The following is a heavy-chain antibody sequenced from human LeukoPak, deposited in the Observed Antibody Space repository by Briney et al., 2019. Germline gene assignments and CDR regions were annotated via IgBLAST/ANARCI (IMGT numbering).Heavy chain of an antibody. CDR1: GYTFTGHY. CDR2: INPDSGGT. V-gene: IGHV1-2*02. J-gene: IGHJ4*02. Sequence: ASVKVSCKASGYTFTGHYIHWVRQAPGQGLEWMGWINPDSGGTNYAQNFQGRVAMTRDTSISTAYMELNRLRSDDTAVYYCARVASAIYSDYWGQGPLVTVSS. CDR3: ARVASAIYSDY.